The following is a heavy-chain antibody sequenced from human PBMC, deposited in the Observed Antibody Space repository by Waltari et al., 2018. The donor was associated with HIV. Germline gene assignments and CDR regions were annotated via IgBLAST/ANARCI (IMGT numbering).Heavy chain of an antibody. CDR2: INHAGIT. D-gene: IGHD2-8*01. Sequence: QVQLNQWGAGLLKPSETLSLTCAVYGGSFRGNYWTWIRQPPGKGLEWIGEINHAGITNYNPSVKRRVTMSVDTSMNQFSLKLTSVTAADTALYYCARRAPMAYFDYWGQGSLVTVSS. J-gene: IGHJ4*02. CDR3: ARRAPMAYFDY. CDR1: GGSFRGNY. V-gene: IGHV4-34*01.